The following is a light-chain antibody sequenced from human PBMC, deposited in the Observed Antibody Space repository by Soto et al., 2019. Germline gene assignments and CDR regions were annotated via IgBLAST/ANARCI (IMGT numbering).Light chain of an antibody. V-gene: IGKV1-39*01. CDR1: QSISSY. J-gene: IGKJ2*01. CDR3: QQSYNNLFT. CDR2: AAS. Sequence: DIQMTQSPSSLSASVGDRVTITCRASQSISSYLNWYQQKPGKAPKLLIYAASSLQSGVPSRFSGSGSGTDFTLTISSLQPEDFATYYCQQSYNNLFTLGQGTKLEIK.